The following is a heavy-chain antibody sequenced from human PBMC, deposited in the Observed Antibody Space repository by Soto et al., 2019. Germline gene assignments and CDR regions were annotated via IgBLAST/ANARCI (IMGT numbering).Heavy chain of an antibody. D-gene: IGHD3-16*01. CDR1: GYTFTAYY. CDR2: INGGSAST. V-gene: IGHV1-46*01. J-gene: IGHJ4*02. Sequence: QVQLVQSGAEVKEPGASVKVSCKASGYTFTAYYIHWVRQAPGQGLEWMGIINGGSASTIYSQKFQGRVTMTRDTSTSTVYMELSSLRSEDTAVYYCAREFAGVEDYWGQATLVTVSS. CDR3: AREFAGVEDY.